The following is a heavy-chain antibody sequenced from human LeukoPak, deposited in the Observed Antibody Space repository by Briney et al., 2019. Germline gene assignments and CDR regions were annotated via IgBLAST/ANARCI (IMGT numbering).Heavy chain of an antibody. CDR3: ARAVSGWYRGFDY. J-gene: IGHJ4*02. CDR1: GFTLSDHY. Sequence: PGGSLRLSCAASGFTLSDHYMDWVRQAPGRGLEWVARTRNKANSYTTEYPSSLKGRFAISRDDSKNSVYLQMNSLKSEDTAVYYCARAVSGWYRGFDYWGQGTLVTVSS. CDR2: TRNKANSYTT. V-gene: IGHV3-72*01. D-gene: IGHD6-19*01.